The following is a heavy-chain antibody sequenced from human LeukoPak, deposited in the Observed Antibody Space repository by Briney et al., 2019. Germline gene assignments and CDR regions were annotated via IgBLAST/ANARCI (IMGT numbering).Heavy chain of an antibody. CDR1: GGSIRSSYYY. Sequence: SETLSLTCTVSGGSIRSSYYYWGWIRQPPGKGLEWIGSIYDSGSTYYNPSLASRVTIFVDTSKNQLSLRLSSVTAADTAVYYCARRDQAIDYWGQGTLVTVSS. D-gene: IGHD5-24*01. V-gene: IGHV4-39*01. CDR2: IYDSGST. CDR3: ARRDQAIDY. J-gene: IGHJ4*02.